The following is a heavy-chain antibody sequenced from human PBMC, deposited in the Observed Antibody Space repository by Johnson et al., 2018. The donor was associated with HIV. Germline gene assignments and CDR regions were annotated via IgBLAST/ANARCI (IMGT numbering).Heavy chain of an antibody. CDR2: ISYDGSNK. Sequence: QVQLVESGGGVVQPGRSLRLSCAASGFTFSSYGMHWVRQAPGKGLEWVAVISYDGSNKYYADSVKGRFTISRDNSMNTLYLQMNSLRAEDTAVYYCALYPPDAFDIWGQGTMVTVSS. J-gene: IGHJ3*02. CDR1: GFTFSSYG. CDR3: ALYPPDAFDI. D-gene: IGHD5/OR15-5a*01. V-gene: IGHV3-30*03.